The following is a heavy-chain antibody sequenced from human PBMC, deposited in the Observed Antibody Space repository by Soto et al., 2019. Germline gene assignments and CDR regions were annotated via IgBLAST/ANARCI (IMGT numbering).Heavy chain of an antibody. Sequence: SETLSLTCSILGDSISGTRFYWGWVRQSPEKGLEWIGSISHDGHAYYNPSLKSRVTLFADTSRNQFSLTMKSVTVADTALYFCARQVYGDSLGGTRFDPWRPGAPVPVSS. V-gene: IGHV4-39*01. CDR3: ARQVYGDSLGGTRFDP. D-gene: IGHD4-17*01. CDR2: ISHDGHA. CDR1: GDSISGTRFY. J-gene: IGHJ5*02.